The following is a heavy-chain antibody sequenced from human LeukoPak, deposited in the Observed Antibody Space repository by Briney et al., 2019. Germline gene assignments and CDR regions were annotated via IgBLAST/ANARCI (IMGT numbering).Heavy chain of an antibody. J-gene: IGHJ4*02. D-gene: IGHD4-17*01. CDR2: IWYDGSNK. CDR3: VKDRTTSYFDY. Sequence: GRSLRLSCAASGFSFSSYGMHWVRQAPGKGLEWVAVIWYDGSNKYYADSVKGRFTISRDNSKNTLYLQMNSLRAEDTAVCYCVKDRTTSYFDYWGQGTLVTVSS. V-gene: IGHV3-33*06. CDR1: GFSFSSYG.